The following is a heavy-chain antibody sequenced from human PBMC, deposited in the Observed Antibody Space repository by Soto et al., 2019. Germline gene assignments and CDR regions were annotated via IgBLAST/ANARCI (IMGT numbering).Heavy chain of an antibody. D-gene: IGHD2-8*01. CDR2: ISSSSYI. Sequence: GGSLRLSCAASGFTFSSYSMNWVRQAPGKGLEWVSSISSSSYIYYADSVKGRFTISRDNAKNSLYLQMNSLRAEDTAVYYCARGEEDCTNGVCYLYYYYGMDVWGQGTTVTV. CDR3: ARGEEDCTNGVCYLYYYYGMDV. V-gene: IGHV3-21*01. CDR1: GFTFSSYS. J-gene: IGHJ6*02.